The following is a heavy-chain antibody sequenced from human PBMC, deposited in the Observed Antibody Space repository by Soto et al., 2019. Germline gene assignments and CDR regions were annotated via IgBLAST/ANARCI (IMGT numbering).Heavy chain of an antibody. CDR1: GFTFGTYS. CDR3: AKRATGTYFDY. V-gene: IGHV3-48*01. J-gene: IGHJ4*02. Sequence: GGSLRLSCVASGFTFGTYSMNWVRQAPGKGLEWVSYVSNTGSTTYYADSVKGRFTISRDNAKNTLYLQMNSLRAEDTAVYYCAKRATGTYFDYWGQGTLVTVSS. D-gene: IGHD1-1*01. CDR2: VSNTGSTT.